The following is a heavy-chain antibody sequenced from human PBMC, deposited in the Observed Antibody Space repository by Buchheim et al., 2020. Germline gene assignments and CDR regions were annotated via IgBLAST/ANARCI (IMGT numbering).Heavy chain of an antibody. D-gene: IGHD1-20*01. V-gene: IGHV3-66*02. J-gene: IGHJ6*02. Sequence: QLVESGVGLVQPGGSLRLSCVATGFTVGSNYMSWVRQAPGTGLEWVSIVYSGGNTHYADSVKGRFIISSDRSTNTVHLQMNSLRPEDTAVYYCASLRSPLTANYYYGLDVWGQGAT. CDR2: VYSGGNT. CDR1: GFTVGSNY. CDR3: ASLRSPLTANYYYGLDV.